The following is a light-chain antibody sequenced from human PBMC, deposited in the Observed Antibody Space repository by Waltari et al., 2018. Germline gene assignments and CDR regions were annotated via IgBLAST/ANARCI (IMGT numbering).Light chain of an antibody. V-gene: IGKV3-11*01. CDR2: DAS. Sequence: EIVFTQSPATLSLSPGESATLSCRTSQSVNSYLAWYQHKPGQAPRLLIYDASNRATGIPARFSGSGSGTDFTLTISSLEPDDFALYYCQQRFTWPSITFGQGTRLEIK. J-gene: IGKJ5*01. CDR1: QSVNSY. CDR3: QQRFTWPSIT.